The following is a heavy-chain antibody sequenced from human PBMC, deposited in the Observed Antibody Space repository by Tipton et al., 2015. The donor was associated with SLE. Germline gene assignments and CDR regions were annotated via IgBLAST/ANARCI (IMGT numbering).Heavy chain of an antibody. CDR3: ASSVRFVGVRAAIPSSYYYGMDV. J-gene: IGHJ6*02. CDR2: ISAYNGNT. D-gene: IGHD2-2*01. Sequence: QSGAEVKKPGASVKVSCKASGYTFTSYGISWVRQAPGQGLEWMGWISAYNGNTNYAQKLQGRVTMTTDTSTSTAYMELRSLRSDDTAVYYCASSVRFVGVRAAIPSSYYYGMDVWGQWTTVTVSS. V-gene: IGHV1-18*01. CDR1: GYTFTSYG.